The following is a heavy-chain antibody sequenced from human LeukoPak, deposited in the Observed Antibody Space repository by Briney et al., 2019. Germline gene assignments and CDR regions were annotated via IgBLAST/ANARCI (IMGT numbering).Heavy chain of an antibody. Sequence: PGGSLRLSCAASGFTFSDYYMSWIRQAPGKALEWVSYISSSGSTIYYADSVKGRFTISRDNAKNSLYLQMNSLRAEDTAVYYCARDGYYDSWAAFDIWGQGTMVTVSS. CDR3: ARDGYYDSWAAFDI. CDR1: GFTFSDYY. J-gene: IGHJ3*02. D-gene: IGHD3-22*01. CDR2: ISSSGSTI. V-gene: IGHV3-11*04.